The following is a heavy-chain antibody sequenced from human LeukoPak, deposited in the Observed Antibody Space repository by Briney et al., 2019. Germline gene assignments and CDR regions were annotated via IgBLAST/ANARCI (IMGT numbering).Heavy chain of an antibody. CDR2: INPNSGGT. D-gene: IGHD3-16*01. V-gene: IGHV1-2*02. CDR3: ARAFEGSFSAAFDY. J-gene: IGHJ4*02. CDR1: GYTFTGYY. Sequence: ASVKVSCKASGYTFTGYYMHWVRQAPGQGLEWMGWINPNSGGTNYAQKFQGRVTMTRDTSISTAYTDLSRLRSDDTAVYYCARAFEGSFSAAFDYWGQGTLVAVSS.